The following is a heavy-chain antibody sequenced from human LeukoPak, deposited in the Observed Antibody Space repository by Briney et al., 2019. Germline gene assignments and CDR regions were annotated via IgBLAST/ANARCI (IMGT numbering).Heavy chain of an antibody. J-gene: IGHJ4*02. CDR2: IYYSGST. CDR1: GGSISSGGYY. D-gene: IGHD4-17*01. CDR3: ARSGTVTTWNY. V-gene: IGHV4-31*03. Sequence: SQTLSLTCTVSGGSISSGGYYWSWIRQHPGKGLEWIGCIYYSGSTYYNPSLTSRVTISVDTSKNQFSLKLSSVTAADTAVYYCARSGTVTTWNYWGREPWSPSPQ.